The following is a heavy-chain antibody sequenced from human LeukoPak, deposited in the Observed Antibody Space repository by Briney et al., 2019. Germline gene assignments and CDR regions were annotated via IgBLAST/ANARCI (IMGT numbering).Heavy chain of an antibody. D-gene: IGHD1-14*01. Sequence: GGSLRLSCAASGFTFTIYAVHWVRQAPGKGLEWVAVTDGTNKFYSDSVKGRFTISGDNSKNTVYLQMNSLRAEDTAMYYCAKDLIPGPPDYFDYWGQGTLVSVSS. CDR2: TDGTNK. CDR1: GFTFTIYA. CDR3: AKDLIPGPPDYFDY. J-gene: IGHJ4*02. V-gene: IGHV3-30-3*01.